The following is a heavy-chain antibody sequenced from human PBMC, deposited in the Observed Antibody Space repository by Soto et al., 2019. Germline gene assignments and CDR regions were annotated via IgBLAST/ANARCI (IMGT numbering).Heavy chain of an antibody. Sequence: QLQLQESGPGLVKPSETLSLACTVSGGSISSRSYYWGWIRQPPGKGLEWIGSIYYTGNTYYHPSLKSRVTISVDTSKNQFSLRLSSVTAADTAVYYCASLEEDSSGSYNEYNGLDVWGQGTTVTVSS. CDR2: IYYTGNT. J-gene: IGHJ6*02. CDR1: GGSISSRSYY. D-gene: IGHD3-22*01. V-gene: IGHV4-39*01. CDR3: ASLEEDSSGSYNEYNGLDV.